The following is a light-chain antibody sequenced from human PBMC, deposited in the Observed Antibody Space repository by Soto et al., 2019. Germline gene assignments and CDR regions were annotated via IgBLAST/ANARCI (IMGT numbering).Light chain of an antibody. CDR2: HAS. J-gene: IGKJ1*01. CDR1: QTINNW. CDR3: KHYNSYPGT. V-gene: IGKV1-5*01. Sequence: DIQMTQSPSTLSASIGDRVTITCRASQTINNWLAWYQQKPGKAPNLLIYHASNLETGVPLRFSGRAFGTDFTLPIRTLPPDVFATYYGKHYNSYPGTLGQGTKVDIK.